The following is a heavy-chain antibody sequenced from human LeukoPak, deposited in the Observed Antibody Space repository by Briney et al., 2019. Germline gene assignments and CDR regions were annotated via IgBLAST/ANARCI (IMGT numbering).Heavy chain of an antibody. CDR2: IIPILGIA. CDR3: ARDLGYCSGGSCLNWFDP. Sequence: ASVKVSCKASGGTFSSSAISWVRQAPGQGLEWMGRIIPILGIANYAQKLQGRVTITADKSTSTAYMELSSLRSEDTAVYYCARDLGYCSGGSCLNWFDPWGQGTLVTVSS. J-gene: IGHJ5*02. D-gene: IGHD2-15*01. CDR1: GGTFSSSA. V-gene: IGHV1-69*04.